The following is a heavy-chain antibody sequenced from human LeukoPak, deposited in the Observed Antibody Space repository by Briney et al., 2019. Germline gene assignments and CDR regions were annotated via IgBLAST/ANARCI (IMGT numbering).Heavy chain of an antibody. Sequence: SVKVSCKASGGTFSSYAISWVRQAPGQGLEWMGGIIPIFGTANYAQKFQGRVTSTADESTSTAYMELSSLRSEDTAVYYCASSPYSSGWYRLEDYWGQGTLVTVSS. D-gene: IGHD6-19*01. CDR2: IIPIFGTA. CDR3: ASSPYSSGWYRLEDY. V-gene: IGHV1-69*13. CDR1: GGTFSSYA. J-gene: IGHJ4*02.